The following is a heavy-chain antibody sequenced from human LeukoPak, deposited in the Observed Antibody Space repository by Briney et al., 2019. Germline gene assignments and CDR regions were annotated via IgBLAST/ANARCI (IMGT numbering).Heavy chain of an antibody. V-gene: IGHV4-39*01. D-gene: IGHD6-19*01. CDR2: IYYSGST. CDR3: ARLCLIGGWYMGGGIDY. J-gene: IGHJ4*02. CDR1: GCSISSSSYY. Sequence: SETLSLTCTVSGCSISSSSYYWGWIRQPPGKGLEWIGSIYYSGSTYYNPSLKSRVTISVDTSKNQLSLKLSSVTAADTAVYYCARLCLIGGWYMGGGIDYWGQGTLVTVSS.